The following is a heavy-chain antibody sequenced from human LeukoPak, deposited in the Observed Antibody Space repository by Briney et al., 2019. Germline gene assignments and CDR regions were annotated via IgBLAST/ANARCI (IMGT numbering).Heavy chain of an antibody. Sequence: PSQTLSLTCTVSGYSISSGYYWGWIRQPPGKGLEWIGSIYHSGSTYYNPSLKSRVTISVDTSKNQFSLKLSSVTAADTAVYYCARSVECFENWGQGTLVTVSS. J-gene: IGHJ4*02. CDR1: GYSISSGYY. CDR3: ARSVECFEN. D-gene: IGHD3-16*01. V-gene: IGHV4-38-2*02. CDR2: IYHSGST.